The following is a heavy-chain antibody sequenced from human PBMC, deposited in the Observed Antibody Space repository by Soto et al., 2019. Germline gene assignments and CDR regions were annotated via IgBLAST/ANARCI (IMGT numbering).Heavy chain of an antibody. J-gene: IGHJ4*02. Sequence: EVQLVESGGGLVQPGGSLRLSCAASGFTFSGYWMHWVRQAPGKGLVWVSRINSDGSSTSYADSVKGRITISRDNAKYTLYLQMDSLRAEDTAVYYCARGGGYSYGYNDYWGQGTLVTVSS. CDR3: ARGGGYSYGYNDY. CDR1: GFTFSGYW. D-gene: IGHD5-18*01. CDR2: INSDGSST. V-gene: IGHV3-74*01.